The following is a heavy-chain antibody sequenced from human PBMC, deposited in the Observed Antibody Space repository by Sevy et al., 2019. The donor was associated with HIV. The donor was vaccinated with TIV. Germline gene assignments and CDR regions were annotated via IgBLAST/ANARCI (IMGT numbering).Heavy chain of an antibody. CDR3: TRWKAAQSIFDY. CDR1: GFTFGDYC. D-gene: IGHD6-13*01. J-gene: IGHJ4*02. Sequence: GGSLRLSCTASGFTFGDYCMSWVRQAPGKGLEWVAFLKSDVYGGTVDHAASVRGRFVISMDDTKTIAYLQMNDLKTEETGVYYCTRWKAAQSIFDYWGQGALVTVSS. V-gene: IGHV3-49*04. CDR2: LKSDVYGGTV.